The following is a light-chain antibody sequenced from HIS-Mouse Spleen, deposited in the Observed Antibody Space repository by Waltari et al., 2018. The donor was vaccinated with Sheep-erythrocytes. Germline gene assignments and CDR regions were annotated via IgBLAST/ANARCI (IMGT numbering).Light chain of an antibody. CDR2: DAS. CDR3: QQFNNYPRT. Sequence: AIQLTQSPSSLSASVGDRVTITCRASQGISSALAWYQQKPGKAPKLLIYDASSLESGVPSRFSGSGSWTEFPLTISSLQPEDFATYYCQQFNNYPRTFGQGTKVEIK. J-gene: IGKJ1*01. CDR1: QGISSA. V-gene: IGKV1D-13*01.